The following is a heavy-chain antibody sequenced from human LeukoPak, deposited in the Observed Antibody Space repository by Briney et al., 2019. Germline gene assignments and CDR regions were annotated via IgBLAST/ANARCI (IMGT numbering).Heavy chain of an antibody. Sequence: SETLSLTCTVSGASISGYYWSWIRQPPGKGLEWIGYIYYSGSTNYNPSLKSRVTISVDTSKNQFSLKLSSVTAADTAVYYCARGVRYYYGMDVWGLGTTVTVSS. CDR3: ARGVRYYYGMDV. CDR2: IYYSGST. V-gene: IGHV4-59*01. J-gene: IGHJ6*02. CDR1: GASISGYY.